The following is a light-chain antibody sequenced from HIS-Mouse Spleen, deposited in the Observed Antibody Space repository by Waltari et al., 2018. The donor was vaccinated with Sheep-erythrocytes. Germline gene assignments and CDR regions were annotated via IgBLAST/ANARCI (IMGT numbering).Light chain of an antibody. CDR3: CSSAGSSTPWV. J-gene: IGLJ3*02. V-gene: IGLV2-23*01. CDR1: SSDVGSYNL. Sequence: QSALTQPAYVSGSPGQSITISCTGTSSDVGSYNLVSWYQQHPCKAPKLMIYEGSKRPSGVCNRFSGYKSGNTASLTISGLQAEDEADYYCCSSAGSSTPWVFGGGTKLTVL. CDR2: EGS.